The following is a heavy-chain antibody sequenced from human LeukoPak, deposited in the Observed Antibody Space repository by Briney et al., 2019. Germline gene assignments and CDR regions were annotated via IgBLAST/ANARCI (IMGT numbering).Heavy chain of an antibody. CDR3: ARCRYDTLGGDSFDV. J-gene: IGHJ3*01. CDR2: ISSSGAYT. CDR1: GFNVTRYS. V-gene: IGHV3-21*01. Sequence: GGSLRLPCVASGFNVTRYSMHWVRQSPGKGLEWVSSISSSGAYTYYAGSLRGRFTISRDNAKSSLYLQMNSLRDGDTALYYCARCRYDTLGGDSFDVWGQGTMVTVSS. D-gene: IGHD5-12*01.